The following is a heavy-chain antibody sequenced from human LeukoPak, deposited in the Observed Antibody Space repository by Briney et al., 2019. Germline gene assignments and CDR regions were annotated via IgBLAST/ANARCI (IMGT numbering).Heavy chain of an antibody. CDR1: GFTFSSYW. Sequence: GSLRLSCAASGFTFSSYWMSWVRQAPGKGLEWVANIKQDGSEKYYVDSVKGRFTISRDNAKNSLYLQMNSLRAEDAAVYYCARCHGSGSYMNYWGQGTLVTVSS. CDR3: ARCHGSGSYMNY. J-gene: IGHJ4*02. CDR2: IKQDGSEK. D-gene: IGHD3-10*01. V-gene: IGHV3-7*01.